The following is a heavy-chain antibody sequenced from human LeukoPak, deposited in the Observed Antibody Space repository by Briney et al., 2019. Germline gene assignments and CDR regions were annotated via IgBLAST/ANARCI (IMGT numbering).Heavy chain of an antibody. J-gene: IGHJ6*02. CDR1: GFTFDDYA. D-gene: IGHD3-22*01. Sequence: GGSLRLSCAASGFTFDDYAMHLVRQAPGKGLEWVSGISWNSGSIGYADSVKGRFTISRDNAKNSLYLQMNSLRAEDTALYYCAKDYGSGYYYSPYYYYGMDVWGQGTTVTVSS. CDR3: AKDYGSGYYYSPYYYYGMDV. V-gene: IGHV3-9*01. CDR2: ISWNSGSI.